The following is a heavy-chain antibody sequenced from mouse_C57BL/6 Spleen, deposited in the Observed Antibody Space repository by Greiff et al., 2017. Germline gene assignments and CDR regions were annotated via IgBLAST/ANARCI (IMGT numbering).Heavy chain of an antibody. Sequence: DVMLVESGGGLVKPGGSLKLSCAASGFTFSDYGMHWVRQAPEKGLEWVAYISSGSSTIYYADTVKGRFTISRDNAKNTLFLQMTSLRSEDTAMYYCAYYAWFAYWGQGTLVTVSA. D-gene: IGHD1-1*01. CDR3: AYYAWFAY. V-gene: IGHV5-17*01. CDR2: ISSGSSTI. J-gene: IGHJ3*01. CDR1: GFTFSDYG.